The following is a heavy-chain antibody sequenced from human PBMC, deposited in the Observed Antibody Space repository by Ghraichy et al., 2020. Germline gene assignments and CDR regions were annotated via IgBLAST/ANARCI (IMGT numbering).Heavy chain of an antibody. D-gene: IGHD5-18*01. J-gene: IGHJ6*02. V-gene: IGHV1-2*02. CDR2: INPNSGGT. Sequence: ASVKVSCKASGYTFTGYYMHWVRQAPGQGLEWMGWINPNSGGTNYARKFQGRVTMTRDTSISTAYMELSRLRSDDTAVYYCAEGVNSYGYEDDYYYYGMDVWGQGTTVTVSS. CDR3: AEGVNSYGYEDDYYYYGMDV. CDR1: GYTFTGYY.